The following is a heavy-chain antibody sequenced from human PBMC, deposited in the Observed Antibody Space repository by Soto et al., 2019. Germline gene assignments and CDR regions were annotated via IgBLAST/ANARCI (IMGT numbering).Heavy chain of an antibody. D-gene: IGHD3-22*01. CDR3: ARNYDSTAGGAFDI. J-gene: IGHJ3*02. Sequence: GGSLRLSCAASGFTFSSYGMHWVRQAPGKGLEWVSAISGSGGSTYYADSVKGRFTISRDNSKNTLYLQMNSLRAEDTAVYYCARNYDSTAGGAFDIWGQGTMVTVSS. V-gene: IGHV3-23*01. CDR2: ISGSGGST. CDR1: GFTFSSYG.